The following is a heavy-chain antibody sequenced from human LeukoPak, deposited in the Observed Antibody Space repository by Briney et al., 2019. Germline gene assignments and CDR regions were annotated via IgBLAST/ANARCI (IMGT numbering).Heavy chain of an antibody. CDR1: GFTFSSYS. Sequence: GGSLRLSCAASGFTFSSYSMNWVRQAPGKGLEWVSYISSSSSTIYYADSVKGRFTISRDNAKNSLYLQMNSLRAEDTAVYYCAWGIAAAGFDYWGQGTLVTVSS. CDR2: ISSSSSTI. V-gene: IGHV3-48*04. CDR3: AWGIAAAGFDY. J-gene: IGHJ4*02. D-gene: IGHD6-13*01.